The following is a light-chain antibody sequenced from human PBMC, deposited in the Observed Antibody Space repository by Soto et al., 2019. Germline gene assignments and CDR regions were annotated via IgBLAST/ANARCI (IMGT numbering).Light chain of an antibody. J-gene: IGLJ1*01. CDR3: ATWDDSLDGYV. CDR2: SHN. V-gene: IGLV1-44*01. Sequence: QSVLTQPPSASGTPGQRVTISCSGSSSNIGSNTVNWYQQLPGTVPKLLIYSHNQRPSGVPDRFSVSKSGTSASLPNSRLQSPDEADYYCATWDDSLDGYVFGTGTKVTVL. CDR1: SSNIGSNT.